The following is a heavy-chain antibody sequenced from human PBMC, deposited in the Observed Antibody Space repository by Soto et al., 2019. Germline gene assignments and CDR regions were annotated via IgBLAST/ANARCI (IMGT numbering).Heavy chain of an antibody. D-gene: IGHD1-26*01. Sequence: QVQLVQSGAEVKKPGASVKVSCKASGYTFTASYMHWVRQAPGQGLEWMGIIDPSGGSTSYSQKFQGRVNMTRDTSTSTVYMELNSLRSEDTAVFYCARDSGHYYRSDAFDKWGQGTMVTVSS. J-gene: IGHJ3*02. CDR2: IDPSGGST. V-gene: IGHV1-46*01. CDR1: GYTFTASY. CDR3: ARDSGHYYRSDAFDK.